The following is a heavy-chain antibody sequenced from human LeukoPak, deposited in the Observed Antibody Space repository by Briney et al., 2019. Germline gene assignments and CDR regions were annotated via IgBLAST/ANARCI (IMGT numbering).Heavy chain of an antibody. J-gene: IGHJ6*02. Sequence: SQTLSLTCAISGDSVSSNSAAWNWIRQSPSRGREWLGRTYYRSKWYNDYAVSVKSRITINPDTSKNQFSLQLNSVTPEDTAVYYCARVDVGATGDYYYYGMDVWGQGTTVTVSS. CDR3: ARVDVGATGDYYYYGMDV. D-gene: IGHD1-26*01. V-gene: IGHV6-1*01. CDR2: TYYRSKWYN. CDR1: GDSVSSNSAA.